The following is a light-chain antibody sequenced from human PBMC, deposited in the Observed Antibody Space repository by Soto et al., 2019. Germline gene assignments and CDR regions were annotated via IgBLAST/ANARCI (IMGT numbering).Light chain of an antibody. Sequence: QSALTQPASVSGSPGQSITISCTGTSSDVGGYNYVSWYQQHPGKAPKLMIYEVSNRPSGVSNRFSGSKSGNTASLTISGLQAEDEADYYCSSYTSSCTPYVFGTGTKPTVL. J-gene: IGLJ1*01. CDR1: SSDVGGYNY. CDR3: SSYTSSCTPYV. CDR2: EVS. V-gene: IGLV2-14*01.